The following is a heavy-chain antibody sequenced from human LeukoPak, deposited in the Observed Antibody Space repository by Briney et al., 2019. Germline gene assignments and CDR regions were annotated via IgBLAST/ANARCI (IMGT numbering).Heavy chain of an antibody. D-gene: IGHD2-15*01. CDR2: IYSGGST. Sequence: PGGSLRLSCAASGFTVSSNYMSWVRQAPGKGLEWVSVIYSGGSTYYADSVKGRFTISRDNSKNTLYLQMNSLRAENTAVYYCARVWVGYFDYWGQGTLVTVSS. CDR1: GFTVSSNY. V-gene: IGHV3-66*02. CDR3: ARVWVGYFDY. J-gene: IGHJ4*02.